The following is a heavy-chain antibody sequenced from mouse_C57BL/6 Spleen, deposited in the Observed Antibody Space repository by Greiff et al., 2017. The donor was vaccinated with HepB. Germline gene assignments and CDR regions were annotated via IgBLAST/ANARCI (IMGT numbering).Heavy chain of an antibody. J-gene: IGHJ3*01. CDR2: IYPGDGDT. CDR3: ARTVFAY. V-gene: IGHV1-82*01. D-gene: IGHD1-1*01. CDR1: GYAFSSSW. Sequence: VQLQQSGPELVKPGASVKISCKASGYAFSSSWMNWVKQRPGKGLEWIGRIYPGDGDTNYNGKFKGKATLTADKSSSTAYMQLSSLASEDSAVYFCARTVFAYWGQGTLVTVSA.